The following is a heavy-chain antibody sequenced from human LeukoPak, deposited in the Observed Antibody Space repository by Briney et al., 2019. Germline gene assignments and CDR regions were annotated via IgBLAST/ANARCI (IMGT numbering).Heavy chain of an antibody. D-gene: IGHD4-11*01. Sequence: ASVKVSWKXSGYTFTGYYMHWVRQAPGQGLEWMGRINPNSGGTNYAQKFQGRVTMTRDTSISTAYMELSRLRSDDTAVYYCARGEYSNYPKFVYWGQGTLVTVSS. CDR2: INPNSGGT. CDR1: GYTFTGYY. V-gene: IGHV1-2*06. J-gene: IGHJ4*02. CDR3: ARGEYSNYPKFVY.